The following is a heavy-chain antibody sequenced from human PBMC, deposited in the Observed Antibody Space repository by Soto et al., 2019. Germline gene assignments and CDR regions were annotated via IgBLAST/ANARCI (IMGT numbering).Heavy chain of an antibody. Sequence: QVQLVDSGTELKKPDPSVTVSCKASGGSYSKYGNSWVRQAPGQGLEWMGRIIPIFDITNYAQKFQGRVTITADQSQRTVSSDLRTLRSAYAAADSCARILLGNYYDSAGLDYWAQGTLATVPP. CDR2: IIPIFDIT. D-gene: IGHD3-22*01. V-gene: IGHV1-69*04. CDR1: GGSYSKYG. CDR3: ARILLGNYYDSAGLDY. J-gene: IGHJ4*02.